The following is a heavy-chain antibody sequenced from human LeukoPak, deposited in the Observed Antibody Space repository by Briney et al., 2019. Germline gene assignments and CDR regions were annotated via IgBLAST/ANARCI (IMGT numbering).Heavy chain of an antibody. CDR1: GFTFSSYS. V-gene: IGHV3-48*01. CDR2: ISSSSSTI. CDR3: ARDASEKYDFWSGYAHYYYMDV. Sequence: GGSLRLSCAASGFTFSSYSMNWVRQAPGKGLEWVSYISSSSSTIYYADSVKGRFTISRDNAKNSLYLQMNSLRADDTAVYYCARDASEKYDFWSGYAHYYYMDVWGKGTTVTVSS. D-gene: IGHD3-3*01. J-gene: IGHJ6*03.